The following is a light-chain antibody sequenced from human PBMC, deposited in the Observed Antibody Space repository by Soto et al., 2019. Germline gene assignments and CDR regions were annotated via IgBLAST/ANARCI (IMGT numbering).Light chain of an antibody. CDR3: HHYGSSPWT. CDR1: QSVSSSA. J-gene: IGKJ1*01. CDR2: GAS. V-gene: IGKV3-20*01. Sequence: EIVMTQSPATLPVSPGEGATLSCRAGQSVSSSALAWYQQKRGQAPRLLVFGASNRATGIPDRFSGSGSGTDFTLTITRLEPEDFAVYYCHHYGSSPWTFGQGTKVDIK.